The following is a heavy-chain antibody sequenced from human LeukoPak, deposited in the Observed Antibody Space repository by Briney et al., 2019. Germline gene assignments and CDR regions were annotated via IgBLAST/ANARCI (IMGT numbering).Heavy chain of an antibody. CDR1: GFTFSNAW. D-gene: IGHD3-10*01. CDR3: TTGPYDYGSGTYYH. CDR2: IKSKTDGGTT. Sequence: GGSLRLSCAASGFTFSNAWMSWVRQAPGKGLEWVGRIKSKTDGGTTDYAAPVKGRFTISRDDSKNTLYVQMNSLKTEDTAVYYCTTGPYDYGSGTYYHWGQGTLVTVSS. J-gene: IGHJ4*02. V-gene: IGHV3-15*01.